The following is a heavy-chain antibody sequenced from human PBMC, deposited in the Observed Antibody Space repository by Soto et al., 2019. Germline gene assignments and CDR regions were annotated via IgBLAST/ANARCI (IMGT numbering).Heavy chain of an antibody. CDR3: ARDDPPSYYYDSSGYLSAFDI. D-gene: IGHD3-22*01. J-gene: IGHJ3*02. CDR2: IKQDGSEK. Sequence: SLRLSCAASGFTFSSYWMSWVRQAPGKGLEWVANIKQDGSEKYYVDSVKGRFTISRDNAKNSLYLQMNSLRAEDTAVYYCARDDPPSYYYDSSGYLSAFDIWGQGTMVTVSS. CDR1: GFTFSSYW. V-gene: IGHV3-7*03.